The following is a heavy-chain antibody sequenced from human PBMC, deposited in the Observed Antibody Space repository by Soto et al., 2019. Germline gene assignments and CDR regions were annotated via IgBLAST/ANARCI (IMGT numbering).Heavy chain of an antibody. CDR3: AKDLSMGGWYGGEYFQH. J-gene: IGHJ1*01. D-gene: IGHD6-19*01. Sequence: EVELLESGGGLVQPGGSLRLSCAASGFTYSTYAMSWVRQAPGKGLEWVASISGIGDSTYYADSVKGRFTSSRDNSKNKQYLQMNSLRSEDTALYFYAKDLSMGGWYGGEYFQHWGQGTLLTVSS. V-gene: IGHV3-23*01. CDR2: ISGIGDST. CDR1: GFTYSTYA.